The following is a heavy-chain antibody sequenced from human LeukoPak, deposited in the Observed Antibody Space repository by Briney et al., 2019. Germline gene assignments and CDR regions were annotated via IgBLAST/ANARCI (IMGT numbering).Heavy chain of an antibody. J-gene: IGHJ3*02. CDR1: GGSFSGYY. D-gene: IGHD6-19*01. CDR3: ARVSRYSSGWMDFRDDDFDI. Sequence: SETLSLTCAVYGGSFSGYYWSWIRQPPGKGLEWVGESSHSGSTNYNPSLKSRVTISVDTAKNQFSLKLSCVTDAETAVYYCARVSRYSSGWMDFRDDDFDIWGQGTMVTVSS. V-gene: IGHV4-34*01. CDR2: SSHSGST.